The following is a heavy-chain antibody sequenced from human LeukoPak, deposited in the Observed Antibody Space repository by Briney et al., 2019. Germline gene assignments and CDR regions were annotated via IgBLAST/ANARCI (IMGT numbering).Heavy chain of an antibody. J-gene: IGHJ3*02. V-gene: IGHV1-46*01. CDR2: INPSGGST. D-gene: IGHD3-22*01. Sequence: GASVKVSCKASGYTFTSYHMHWVRQAPGQGLEWMGIINPSGGSTSYAQKFQGRVTMTRDTSTSTVYMELSSLRSEDTAVYFCARGVNYYDSSGFPFDAFDIWGQGTMVTVSS. CDR1: GYTFTSYH. CDR3: ARGVNYYDSSGFPFDAFDI.